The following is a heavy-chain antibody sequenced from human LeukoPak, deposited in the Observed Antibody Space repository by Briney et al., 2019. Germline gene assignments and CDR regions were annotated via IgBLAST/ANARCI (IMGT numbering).Heavy chain of an antibody. CDR2: ISYDGSNK. D-gene: IGHD2-15*01. CDR3: ARDRGYCSGGSCYSGIDY. Sequence: GGSLRLSCVVSGFTFNDYGMHWVRQAPGKGLEWVAVISYDGSNKYYADSVKGRFTISRDNSKNTLYLQMNSLRAEDTAVYYCARDRGYCSGGSCYSGIDYWGQGTLVTVSS. CDR1: GFTFNDYG. J-gene: IGHJ4*02. V-gene: IGHV3-30*05.